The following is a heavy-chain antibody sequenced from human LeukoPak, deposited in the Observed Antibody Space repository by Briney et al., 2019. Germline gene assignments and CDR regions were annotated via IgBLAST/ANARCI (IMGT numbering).Heavy chain of an antibody. CDR2: IDSDGSDK. D-gene: IGHD5-18*01. CDR1: GFTLSMHW. J-gene: IGHJ4*02. CDR3: ARGLSGEYSYGYSDY. V-gene: IGHV3-74*01. Sequence: GGSLRLSCTASGFTLSMHWMHWVPQEPGKGLVWVSRIDSDGSDKNYADSVKGRFTISRDNAKNTLYLQMNSLRAEDSAVYYCARGLSGEYSYGYSDYWGQGNVVSVSS.